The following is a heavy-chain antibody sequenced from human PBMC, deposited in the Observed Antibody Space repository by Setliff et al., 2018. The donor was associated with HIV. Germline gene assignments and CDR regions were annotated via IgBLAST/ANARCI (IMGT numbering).Heavy chain of an antibody. D-gene: IGHD4-17*01. J-gene: IGHJ4*02. CDR1: GDSISGYY. V-gene: IGHV4-4*07. Sequence: KTSETLSLTCTSSGDSISGYYWSWIRQSAGKGLEWIGRMHTSGNTNYNPSLKSRVTMSVDTSKNQFSLRLSSVTAADTAVYYCARRIYGNNPYFDYWSQGTLVTVSS. CDR3: ARRIYGNNPYFDY. CDR2: MHTSGNT.